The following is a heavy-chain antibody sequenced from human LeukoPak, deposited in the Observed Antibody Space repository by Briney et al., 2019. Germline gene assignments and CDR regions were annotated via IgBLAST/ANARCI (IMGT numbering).Heavy chain of an antibody. CDR2: ISSSGSTI. D-gene: IGHD3-9*01. V-gene: IGHV3-48*03. CDR3: ARGSSQGLLRYFDWFPHFDY. Sequence: GGSLRLSCAASGFTFSSYEMNWVRQAPGKGLEWVSYISSSGSTIYYADSVEGRFTISRDNAKNSLYLQMNSLRAEDTAVYYCARGSSQGLLRYFDWFPHFDYWGQRTLVTVSS. CDR1: GFTFSSYE. J-gene: IGHJ4*02.